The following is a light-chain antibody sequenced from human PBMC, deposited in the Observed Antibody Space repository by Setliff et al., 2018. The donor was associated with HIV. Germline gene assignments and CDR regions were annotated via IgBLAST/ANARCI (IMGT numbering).Light chain of an antibody. J-gene: IGLJ1*01. Sequence: SALTRPASVSGSPGQSITISCTGTSNDVGRYDLVSWYQQHPARAPKLIIYQATRRPSGVSNRFSGSKSGNVASLTISGLQAEDEADYYCCSNTGSNTFVFGTGTKVTVL. CDR2: QAT. V-gene: IGLV2-23*01. CDR1: SNDVGRYDL. CDR3: CSNTGSNTFV.